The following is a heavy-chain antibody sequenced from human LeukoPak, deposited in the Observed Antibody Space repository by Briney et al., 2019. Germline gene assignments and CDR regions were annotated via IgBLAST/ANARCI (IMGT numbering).Heavy chain of an antibody. Sequence: GASVKGSCKASGYTFIDYYMHWMRQAPGQGLEWMGWINPNSGGTSYAQKLQGRVTMTRDTYISTAYMELSNLRSDDTAVYYCARQGSSGWYLFDYWGQETMVTVSS. CDR3: ARQGSSGWYLFDY. V-gene: IGHV1-2*02. CDR2: INPNSGGT. J-gene: IGHJ4*02. CDR1: GYTFIDYY. D-gene: IGHD6-19*01.